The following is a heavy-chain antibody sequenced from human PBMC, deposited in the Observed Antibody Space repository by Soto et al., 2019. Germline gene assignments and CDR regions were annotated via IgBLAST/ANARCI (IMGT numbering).Heavy chain of an antibody. J-gene: IGHJ6*02. CDR2: INSDGSST. CDR3: ARDPVNYDFWSGYPRPSGMDV. CDR1: GFTFSSYW. D-gene: IGHD3-3*01. V-gene: IGHV3-74*01. Sequence: LRLSFAASGFTFSSYWMHWVRQAPGKGLVWVSRINSDGSSTSYADSVKGRFTISRDNAKNTLYLQMNSLRAEDTAVYYCARDPVNYDFWSGYPRPSGMDVWGQGTTVTVSS.